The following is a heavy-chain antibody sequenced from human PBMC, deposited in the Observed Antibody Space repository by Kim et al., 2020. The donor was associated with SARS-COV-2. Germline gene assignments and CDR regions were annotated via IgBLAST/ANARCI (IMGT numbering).Heavy chain of an antibody. CDR2: TA. CDR3: ASDILTGYYD. V-gene: IGHV1-69*06. D-gene: IGHD3-9*01. Sequence: TANYAQKFQGRVTITADKSTSTAYMERSSLRSEDTAVYYCASDILTGYYDWGQGTLVTISS. J-gene: IGHJ4*02.